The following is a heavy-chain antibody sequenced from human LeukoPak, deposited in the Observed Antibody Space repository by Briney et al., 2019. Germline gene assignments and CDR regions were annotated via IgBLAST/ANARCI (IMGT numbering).Heavy chain of an antibody. V-gene: IGHV4-38-2*01. CDR2: IYHSGST. J-gene: IGHJ4*02. CDR3: ASVGGSYSDFDY. Sequence: SETLSLTCAVSGYSISSGYYWGWIRQPPGKGLEWIGSIYHSGSTYYNPSLKSRVTISVDTSKNQFSLKLSSVTAADTAVYYCASVGGSYSDFDYWGQGTLVTVSS. D-gene: IGHD1-26*01. CDR1: GYSISSGYY.